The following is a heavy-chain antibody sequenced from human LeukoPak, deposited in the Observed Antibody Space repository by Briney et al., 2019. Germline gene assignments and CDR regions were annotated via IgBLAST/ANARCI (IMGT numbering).Heavy chain of an antibody. D-gene: IGHD1-1*01. CDR1: GGSISSYY. V-gene: IGHV4-4*09. CDR3: ARRTKGGNYYYYYMDV. CDR2: IYTSGST. J-gene: IGHJ6*03. Sequence: SETLSLTCIVSGGSISSYYWSWIRQPPGKGLEWIGYIYTSGSTNYNPSLKSRVTISVDTSKNQFSLKLSSVTAADTAVYYCARRTKGGNYYYYYMDVWGKGTTVTVSS.